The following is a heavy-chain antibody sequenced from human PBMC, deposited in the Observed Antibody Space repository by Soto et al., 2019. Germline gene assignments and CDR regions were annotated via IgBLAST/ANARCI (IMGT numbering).Heavy chain of an antibody. Sequence: QVQLQQWGAGLLKPSETLSLTCAVYGGSFSGYYWSWIRQPPGKGLEWIGEINHSGSTNYNPPLKSGVTISVDTSKNQFALKLSSVTAADTAVYYCARYIRYSGGWIDYWGQGTLVTVSS. CDR2: INHSGST. V-gene: IGHV4-34*01. CDR1: GGSFSGYY. D-gene: IGHD6-19*01. J-gene: IGHJ4*02. CDR3: ARYIRYSGGWIDY.